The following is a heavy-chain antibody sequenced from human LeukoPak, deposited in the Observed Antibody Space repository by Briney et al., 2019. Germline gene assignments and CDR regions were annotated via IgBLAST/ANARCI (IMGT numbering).Heavy chain of an antibody. J-gene: IGHJ4*02. V-gene: IGHV1-2*02. Sequence: ASVKVSCKASGYTFTGYYMHWVRQAPGQGLEWMGWINPNSSGSNYAQKFQGRVTMTRDTSISTAYMELSRLRSDDTAVYYCARERSSGSYFSYWGQGTLVTVSS. D-gene: IGHD1-26*01. CDR2: INPNSSGS. CDR1: GYTFTGYY. CDR3: ARERSSGSYFSY.